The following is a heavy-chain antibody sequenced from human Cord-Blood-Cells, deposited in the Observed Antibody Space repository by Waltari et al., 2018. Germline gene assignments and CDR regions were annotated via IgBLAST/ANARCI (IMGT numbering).Heavy chain of an antibody. V-gene: IGHV4-34*01. CDR1: GGSFSGYY. CDR3: ARRNWGWCAFDI. Sequence: QVQLQQWGAGLLTPSETLPLPCAVYGGSFSGYYWSWIRQPPGKGLEWIGEINHSGSTNYNPSLKSRVTISVDTSKNQFSLKLSSVTAADTAVYYCARRNWGWCAFDIWGQGTMVTDSS. CDR2: INHSGST. J-gene: IGHJ3*02. D-gene: IGHD7-27*01.